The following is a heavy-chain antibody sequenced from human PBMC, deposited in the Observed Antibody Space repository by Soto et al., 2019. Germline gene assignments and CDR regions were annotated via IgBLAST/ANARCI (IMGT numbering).Heavy chain of an antibody. V-gene: IGHV3-23*01. CDR1: GFTFSSYA. Sequence: GGSLRLSCAASGFTFSSYAMSWVRQAPGKGLEWVSAISGSGGSTYYADPVKGRFTISRDKSKNTLYLQMNSLRAEYTAVYYCASTPYYDSRLNWFDPWGKGTLVTVSS. CDR3: ASTPYYDSRLNWFDP. CDR2: ISGSGGST. J-gene: IGHJ5*02. D-gene: IGHD3-22*01.